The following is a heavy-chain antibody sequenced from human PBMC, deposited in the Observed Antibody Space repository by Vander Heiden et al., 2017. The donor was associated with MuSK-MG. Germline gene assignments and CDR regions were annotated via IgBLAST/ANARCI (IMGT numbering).Heavy chain of an antibody. Sequence: QVQLVQSEAGVKRPGASGRVSCRAFAFALPSSGIPGVRQAPGQRLEWMGWISAYNGNRNYAQKCRGRVTMTTDTSTSTAYLELRSLGSDDTAVYYCARPCVRSSWINSNYYHYAMDVWGQGTTVIVSS. V-gene: IGHV1-18*04. J-gene: IGHJ6*02. CDR3: ARPCVRSSWINSNYYHYAMDV. CDR1: AFALPSSG. D-gene: IGHD6-13*01. CDR2: ISAYNGNR.